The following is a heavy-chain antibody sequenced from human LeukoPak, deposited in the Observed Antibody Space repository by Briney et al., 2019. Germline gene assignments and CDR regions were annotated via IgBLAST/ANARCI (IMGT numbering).Heavy chain of an antibody. V-gene: IGHV3-9*01. CDR1: GFTFDDYA. CDR2: ISWNSGSI. D-gene: IGHD1-26*01. J-gene: IGHJ4*02. CDR3: AKDKEWELREFDY. Sequence: GRSLRLSCAASGFTFDDYAMHWVWQAPGKGLEWVSGISWNSGSIGYAGSVKGRFTISRANAKNSLYLQMNSLTAEATAFYSGAKDKEWELREFDYWGQGTLVSVSS.